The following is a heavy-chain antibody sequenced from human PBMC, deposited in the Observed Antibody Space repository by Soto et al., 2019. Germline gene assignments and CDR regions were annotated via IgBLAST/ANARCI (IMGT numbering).Heavy chain of an antibody. CDR2: VSGSGDST. J-gene: IGHJ4*02. V-gene: IGHV3-23*01. Sequence: EVQLLESGGGLVQPGGSLRLSCAASGFTFSTYAMSWVRQAPGRGLEWVSAVSGSGDSTYYVDSVKGRFTISRDNSKNPLYLFMHSLRAEDTAVYYCAKEGHYNWFLDYWGQGTLVTVSS. CDR3: AKEGHYNWFLDY. D-gene: IGHD1-1*01. CDR1: GFTFSTYA.